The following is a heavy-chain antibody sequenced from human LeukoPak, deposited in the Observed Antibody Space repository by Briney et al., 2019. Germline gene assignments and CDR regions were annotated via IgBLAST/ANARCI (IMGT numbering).Heavy chain of an antibody. J-gene: IGHJ5*02. CDR2: IIPIFGTA. CDR1: GGTFSSYA. D-gene: IGHD5-18*01. V-gene: IGHV1-69*05. CDR3: ARGRGYSYGRYNWFDP. Sequence: ASVKVSCKASGGTFSSYAISWVRQAPGRGLEWMGGIIPIFGTANYAQKFQGRVTITTDESTSTAYMELSSLRCEDTAVYYCARGRGYSYGRYNWFDPWGQGTLVTVSS.